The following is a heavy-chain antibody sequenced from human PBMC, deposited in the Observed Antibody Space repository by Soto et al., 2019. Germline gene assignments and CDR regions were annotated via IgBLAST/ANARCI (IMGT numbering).Heavy chain of an antibody. V-gene: IGHV1-69*01. J-gene: IGHJ6*02. CDR3: ARWGGGRGYYDSSGYSSYYGMDV. D-gene: IGHD3-22*01. CDR1: GGTFSSYA. Sequence: QVQLVQSGAEVKKPGSSVKVSCKASGGTFSSYAISWVRQAPGQGLEWMGGIIPIFGTANYAQKIQGRVTITAEEPTSTAYMEPSSMRSEDTAVYYCARWGGGRGYYDSSGYSSYYGMDVWGQGTTVTVSS. CDR2: IIPIFGTA.